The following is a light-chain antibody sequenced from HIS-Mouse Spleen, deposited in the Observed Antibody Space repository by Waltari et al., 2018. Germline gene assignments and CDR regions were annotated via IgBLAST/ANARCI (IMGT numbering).Light chain of an antibody. CDR1: SSDVGSYHL. CDR2: EGS. J-gene: IGLJ3*02. CDR3: CSYAGSSTWV. Sequence: QSALTQPASVSGSPGQSITISCTGTSSDVGSYHLVSWYQPHPGKAPKRMIYEGSKRPSGVSNRFSGSKSGNTASLTISGLQAEDEADYYCCSYAGSSTWVFGGGTKLTVL. V-gene: IGLV2-23*01.